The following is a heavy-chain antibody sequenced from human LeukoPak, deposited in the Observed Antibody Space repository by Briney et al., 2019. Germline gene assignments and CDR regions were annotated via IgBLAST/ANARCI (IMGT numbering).Heavy chain of an antibody. Sequence: SETLSLTCTVSGGSISSSSYYWGWIRQPPGKGLEWIGSIYYSGSTYYNPSLKSRVTISVDTSKNQFSLKLSSVTAADAAVYYCARDRGYSGHGPDWGQGTLVTVSS. CDR1: GGSISSSSYY. V-gene: IGHV4-39*07. D-gene: IGHD5-12*01. CDR3: ARDRGYSGHGPD. CDR2: IYYSGST. J-gene: IGHJ4*02.